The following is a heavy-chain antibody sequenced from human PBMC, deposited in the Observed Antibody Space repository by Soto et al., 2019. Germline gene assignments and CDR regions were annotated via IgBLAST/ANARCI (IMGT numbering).Heavy chain of an antibody. CDR3: ASRRRTTDAFDI. V-gene: IGHV5-51*01. D-gene: IGHD1-1*01. CDR2: IYLDDSDT. Sequence: GESLKISCKASGYSFNGYWIGWVRQMPGKGLDWMGIIYLDDSDTKYSPSFQGQVTISGDKSISTAYLQWSSLKASDTAMYFCASRRRTTDAFDIWGQGTMVTVSS. J-gene: IGHJ3*02. CDR1: GYSFNGYW.